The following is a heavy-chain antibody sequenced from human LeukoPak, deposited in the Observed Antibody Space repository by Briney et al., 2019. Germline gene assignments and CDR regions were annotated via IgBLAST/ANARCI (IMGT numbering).Heavy chain of an antibody. CDR1: GFTFSSYS. CDR2: ISSSSSTI. J-gene: IGHJ4*02. D-gene: IGHD3-3*01. CDR3: ARDLRYDFWSGYAPSDY. V-gene: IGHV3-48*01. Sequence: GGSLRLSCAASGFTFSSYSMNWVRQAPGKGLEWVSYISSSSSTIYYADSVKGRFTISRDNAKSSLYLQMNSLRAEDTAVYYCARDLRYDFWSGYAPSDYWGQGTLVTVSS.